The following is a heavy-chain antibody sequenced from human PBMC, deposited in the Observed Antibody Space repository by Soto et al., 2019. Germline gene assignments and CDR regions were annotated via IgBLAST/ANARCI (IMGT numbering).Heavy chain of an antibody. J-gene: IGHJ4*02. D-gene: IGHD4-17*01. CDR2: ISYDGSNK. CDR1: GFTFSSYA. V-gene: IGHV3-30-3*01. Sequence: QVQLVESGGGVVQPGRSLRLSCAASGFTFSSYAMHWVRQAPGKALERVAVISYDGSNKYYADSVKGLFTISRDNAQTTLYLKMNSLSAEDTAVYYCARNHEYGGNADYYCGYCGRGTLVIVSS. CDR3: ARNHEYGGNADYYCGY.